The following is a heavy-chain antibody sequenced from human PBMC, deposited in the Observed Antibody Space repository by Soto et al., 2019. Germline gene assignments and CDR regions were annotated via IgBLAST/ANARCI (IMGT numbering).Heavy chain of an antibody. V-gene: IGHV1-8*01. CDR1: GYTFTSYD. J-gene: IGHJ4*02. D-gene: IGHD6-19*01. Sequence: GASVKVSCKASGYTFTSYDINWVQQATGQGLEWMGWMNPNSGNTGYAQKFRGRVTMTRNTSISTAYMELSSLRSEDTAVYYCARVCVRAVDASGYWGQGTLVTVSS. CDR3: ARVCVRAVDASGY. CDR2: MNPNSGNT.